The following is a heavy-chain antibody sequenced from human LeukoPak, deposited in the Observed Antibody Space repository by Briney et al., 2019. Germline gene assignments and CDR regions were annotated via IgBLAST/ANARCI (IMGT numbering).Heavy chain of an antibody. J-gene: IGHJ4*02. D-gene: IGHD3-22*01. CDR3: ARRGFYDTSGYLFDY. V-gene: IGHV3-48*03. CDR1: GFIFSRYE. Sequence: GGSLRLSCVASGFIFSRYEMNWVRQAPGKGLERGSYISTSGSGIYYADSVKGRFTISRDNAKNSLYLQMNSLRGEDTAVYYCARRGFYDTSGYLFDYWGQGTLVTVCS. CDR2: ISTSGSGI.